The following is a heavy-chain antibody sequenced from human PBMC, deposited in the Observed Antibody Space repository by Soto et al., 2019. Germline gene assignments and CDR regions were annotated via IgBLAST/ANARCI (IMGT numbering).Heavy chain of an antibody. CDR3: ARNLGYCNSTNCYTVLDY. CDR1: GFTFSSYW. V-gene: IGHV3-7*04. J-gene: IGHJ4*02. D-gene: IGHD2-2*02. Sequence: GGSLRLSCAASGFTFSSYWMSWVRQAPGKGLEWVANIKQDGSEKYYVDSVKGRFTISRDNAKNSLYLQMNSLRAEDTAVYYCARNLGYCNSTNCYTVLDYRGQGTLVTVSS. CDR2: IKQDGSEK.